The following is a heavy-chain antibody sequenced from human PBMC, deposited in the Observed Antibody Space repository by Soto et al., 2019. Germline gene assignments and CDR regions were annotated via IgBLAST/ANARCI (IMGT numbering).Heavy chain of an antibody. Sequence: GASVKVSCKASGYTFSNYGIHWVRQAPGQRLEWMGWINAGNGNTKYSQKFQGRVTITRDTSASTAYMELSSLRSEDTAVYYCARDLGGWPDYRGQGTLVTVSS. V-gene: IGHV1-3*01. CDR3: ARDLGGWPDY. D-gene: IGHD2-15*01. J-gene: IGHJ4*02. CDR1: GYTFSNYG. CDR2: INAGNGNT.